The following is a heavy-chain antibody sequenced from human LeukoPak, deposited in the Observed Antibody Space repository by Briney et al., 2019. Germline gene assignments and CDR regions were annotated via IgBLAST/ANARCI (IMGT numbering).Heavy chain of an antibody. V-gene: IGHV3-20*04. Sequence: GGSLRLSCAASGFTFDDYGMSWVRQAPGKGLEWVSGINWNGGSTGYADSVKGRFTISRDNAKNSLYLQMNSLRAEDTALYYCARDPGTYYDILTGYPLSDYWGQGTLVTVSS. CDR3: ARDPGTYYDILTGYPLSDY. D-gene: IGHD3-9*01. CDR1: GFTFDDYG. CDR2: INWNGGST. J-gene: IGHJ4*02.